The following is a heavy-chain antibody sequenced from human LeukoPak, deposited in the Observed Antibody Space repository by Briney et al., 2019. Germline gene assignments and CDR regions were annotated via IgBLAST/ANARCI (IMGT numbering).Heavy chain of an antibody. Sequence: PGGSLRLSCAPSGFTFSSYSMNWVRQAPGKGLEWVSSISSCSTYIYYADSVKGRFTISRDNAKNSLYLQLNSLRAEDTAVYYCARGGCTTTSCYLFDYWGQGTLVTVSS. CDR3: ARGGCTTTSCYLFDY. D-gene: IGHD2-2*01. J-gene: IGHJ4*02. CDR2: ISSCSTYI. V-gene: IGHV3-21*01. CDR1: GFTFSSYS.